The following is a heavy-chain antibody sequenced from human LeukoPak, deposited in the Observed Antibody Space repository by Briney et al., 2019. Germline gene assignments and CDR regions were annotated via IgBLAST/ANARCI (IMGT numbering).Heavy chain of an antibody. V-gene: IGHV4-34*01. J-gene: IGHJ4*02. CDR2: INHSGST. CDR3: ARVGRWLQLFDY. CDR1: GGSFSGYY. D-gene: IGHD5-24*01. Sequence: SETLSLTCAVYGGSFSGYYWSWIRQPPGKGLEWIGEINHSGSTNYNPSLKSRVTISVDTSKNQFSLKLSSVTAADTAVYYCARVGRWLQLFDYWGQGTLVTVSS.